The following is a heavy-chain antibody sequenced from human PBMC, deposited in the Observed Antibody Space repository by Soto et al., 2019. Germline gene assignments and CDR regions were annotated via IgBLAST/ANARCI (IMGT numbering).Heavy chain of an antibody. J-gene: IGHJ6*03. V-gene: IGHV3-33*01. Sequence: PGGSLSLSCAASGFTFSSYGMHWVRQAPGKGLEWVAVIWYDGSNKYYADSVKGRFTISRDNSKNTLYLQMNSLRAEDTAVYYCARSGDYGYYYYYMDVWGKGTTVTVSS. CDR1: GFTFSSYG. D-gene: IGHD4-17*01. CDR3: ARSGDYGYYYYYMDV. CDR2: IWYDGSNK.